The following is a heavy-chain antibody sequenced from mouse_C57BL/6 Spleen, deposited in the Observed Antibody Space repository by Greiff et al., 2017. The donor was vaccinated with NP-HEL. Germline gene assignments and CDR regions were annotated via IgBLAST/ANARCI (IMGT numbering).Heavy chain of an antibody. CDR3: ARDPLITTVASYWYFDV. Sequence: EVQWVESEGGLVQPGSSMKLSCTASGFTFSDYYMAWVRQVPEKGLEWVANINYDGSSTYYLDSLKSRFIISRDNAKNILYLQMSSLKSEDTATYYCARDPLITTVASYWYFDVWGTGTTVTVSS. CDR2: INYDGSST. V-gene: IGHV5-16*01. CDR1: GFTFSDYY. J-gene: IGHJ1*03. D-gene: IGHD1-1*01.